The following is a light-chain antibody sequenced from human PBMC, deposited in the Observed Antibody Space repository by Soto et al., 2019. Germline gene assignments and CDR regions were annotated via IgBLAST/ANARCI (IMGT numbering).Light chain of an antibody. Sequence: DIVMTQSPDSLAVSLGERATINCKSSQSVLYSSNNKNYLAWYQQKPGQPPKLLIYWASTRESGVPDRFSGSGSGTDFTLTISSLQAEDVAVHYCQQYYSSPQTFGQGTKLEIK. CDR3: QQYYSSPQT. J-gene: IGKJ2*01. CDR1: QSVLYSSNNKNY. CDR2: WAS. V-gene: IGKV4-1*01.